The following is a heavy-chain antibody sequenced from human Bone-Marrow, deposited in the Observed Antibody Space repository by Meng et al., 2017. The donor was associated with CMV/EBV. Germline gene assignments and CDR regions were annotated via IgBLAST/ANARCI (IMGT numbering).Heavy chain of an antibody. V-gene: IGHV3-49*04. J-gene: IGHJ4*02. CDR3: TGTYYFNSSGFSLPY. Sequence: GESLKISCTASGFTLGDYAMSWVRQAPGKGLEWLGFIRRKAYGGITQYAASVQGRFTISRDDSKTIAYLQMNTLKTEDTAVYYCTGTYYFNSSGFSLPYWGQGTLVTVSS. D-gene: IGHD3-22*01. CDR2: IRRKAYGGIT. CDR1: GFTLGDYA.